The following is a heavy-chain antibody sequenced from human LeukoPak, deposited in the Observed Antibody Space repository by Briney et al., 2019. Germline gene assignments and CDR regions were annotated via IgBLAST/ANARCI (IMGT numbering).Heavy chain of an antibody. Sequence: PSETLSLTCTVSGGSINRSSYYWGWIRQPPGKGLEWIGTIYYSGSTYYNPSLKSRVTISVDTSKNQFSLKLSSVTASDTAVYYCARRFAPSRNDAFDIWGQGTMVTVSS. CDR2: IYYSGST. CDR3: ARRFAPSRNDAFDI. D-gene: IGHD3-10*01. CDR1: GGSINRSSYY. J-gene: IGHJ3*02. V-gene: IGHV4-39*01.